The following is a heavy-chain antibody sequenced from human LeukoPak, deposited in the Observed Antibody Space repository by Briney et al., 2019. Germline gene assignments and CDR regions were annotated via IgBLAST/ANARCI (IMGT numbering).Heavy chain of an antibody. J-gene: IGHJ6*02. V-gene: IGHV4-30-2*01. Sequence: SETLSLTCAVSGGSISSGGYSWSWIRQPPGKGLEWIGYIYHSGSTYYNPSLKSRVTISVDRSKNQFSLKLSSVTAADTAVYYCARDRRPYYYYGMDVWGQGTTVTVSS. CDR1: GGSISSGGYS. CDR2: IYHSGST. CDR3: ARDRRPYYYYGMDV.